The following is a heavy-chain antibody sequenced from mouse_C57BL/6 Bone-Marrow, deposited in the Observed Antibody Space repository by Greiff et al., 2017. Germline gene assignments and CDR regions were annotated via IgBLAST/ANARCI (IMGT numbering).Heavy chain of an antibody. CDR3: ATYYSGYFDY. V-gene: IGHV2-2*01. D-gene: IGHD2-12*01. Sequence: QVQLQQSGPGLVQPSQSLSITCTVSGFSFTSYGVHWVRQSPGKGLEWLGVIWSGGSTDYYAAFISRLSISKDNYKSQVFFKRNSLRADDTAIYYCATYYSGYFDYWGQGTTLTVSS. J-gene: IGHJ2*01. CDR1: GFSFTSYG. CDR2: IWSGGST.